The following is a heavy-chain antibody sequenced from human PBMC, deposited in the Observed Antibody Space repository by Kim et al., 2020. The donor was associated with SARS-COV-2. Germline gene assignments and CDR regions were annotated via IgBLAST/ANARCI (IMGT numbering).Heavy chain of an antibody. Sequence: YNPSLNSQVTTSVDTSKNQFSLELSSVTAAETAVYYCARVGGYSYGYPLDYWGQGTLVTVSS. D-gene: IGHD5-18*01. CDR3: ARVGGYSYGYPLDY. V-gene: IGHV4-31*01. J-gene: IGHJ4*02.